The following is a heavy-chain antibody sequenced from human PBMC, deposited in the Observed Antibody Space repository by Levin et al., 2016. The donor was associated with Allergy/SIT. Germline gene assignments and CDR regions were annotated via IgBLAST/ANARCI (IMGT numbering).Heavy chain of an antibody. V-gene: IGHV1-24*01. CDR3: ARLSPHIVLMVYEGPFDY. CDR2: FDPEDGET. D-gene: IGHD2-8*01. J-gene: IGHJ4*02. CDR1: GYTLTELS. Sequence: ASVKVSCKVSGYTLTELSMHWVRQAPGKGLEWMGGFDPEDGETIYAQKFQGRVTMTEDTSTDTAYMELSSLRSDDTAVYYCARLSPHIVLMVYEGPFDYWGQGTLVTVSS.